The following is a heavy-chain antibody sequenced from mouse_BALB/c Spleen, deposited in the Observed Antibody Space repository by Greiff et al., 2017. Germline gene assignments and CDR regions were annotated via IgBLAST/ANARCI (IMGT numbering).Heavy chain of an antibody. CDR2: IYPSDSYT. D-gene: IGHD1-2*01. V-gene: IGHV1-69*02. CDR3: TSYYGYGAY. CDR1: GYTFTSYW. Sequence: QVQLQQSGAELVRPGASVKLSCKASGYTFTSYWINWVKQRPGQGLEWIGNIYPSDSYTNYNQKFKDKATLTVDKSSSTAYMQLSSPTSEDSAVYYCTSYYGYGAYWGQGTLVTVSA. J-gene: IGHJ3*01.